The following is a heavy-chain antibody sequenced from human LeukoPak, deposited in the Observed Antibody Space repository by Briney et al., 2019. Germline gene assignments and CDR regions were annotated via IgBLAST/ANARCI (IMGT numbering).Heavy chain of an antibody. V-gene: IGHV1-3*01. J-gene: IGHJ5*02. CDR2: INAGNGNT. CDR3: ARSPTTYGSGTRTRFDP. Sequence: GASVKVSCKASGYTFTSYAMHWVRQAPGQRLEWMGWINAGNGNTKYSQKFQGRVTITRDTSASTAYMELSSLRSEDTAVYYCARSPTTYGSGTRTRFDPWGQGTLVTVSS. CDR1: GYTFTSYA. D-gene: IGHD3-10*01.